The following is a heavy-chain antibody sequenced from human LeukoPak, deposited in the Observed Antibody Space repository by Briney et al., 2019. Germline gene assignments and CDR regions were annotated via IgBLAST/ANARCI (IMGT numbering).Heavy chain of an antibody. CDR3: AREIYGDYSIDY. V-gene: IGHV4-39*07. D-gene: IGHD4-17*01. Sequence: ESSETLSLTCTVSGDSISSGPYYWGWIRQPPGKGLEWIGSIYYSGSTYYNPSLKSRVTISVDTSKNQFSLKLSSVTAADTAVYYCAREIYGDYSIDYWGQGTLVTVSS. CDR1: GDSISSGPYY. J-gene: IGHJ4*02. CDR2: IYYSGST.